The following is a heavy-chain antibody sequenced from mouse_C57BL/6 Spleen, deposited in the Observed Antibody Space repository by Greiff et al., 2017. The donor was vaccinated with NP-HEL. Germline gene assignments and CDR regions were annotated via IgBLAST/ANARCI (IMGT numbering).Heavy chain of an antibody. Sequence: QLPPSVPALVPPGASVKLSFKSSVYTFTSSAINWLKQRPGQGLEWIGWIYPRDGRTKYNEKFKGKATLTVDTSSSTAYMELHSLTSEDSAVYFCARDFGYWGQGTTLTVSS. CDR1: VYTFTSSA. CDR2: IYPRDGRT. J-gene: IGHJ2*01. CDR3: ARDFGY. V-gene: IGHV1-85*01.